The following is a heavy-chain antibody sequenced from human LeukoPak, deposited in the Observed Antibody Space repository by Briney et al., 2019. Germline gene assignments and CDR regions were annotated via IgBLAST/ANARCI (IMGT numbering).Heavy chain of an antibody. CDR2: IETDGDQK. CDR3: ARDIPSGFYTPDY. Sequence: GGSLRLSCVASGFTFSDYWMSWVRQAPGEGLEWVAYIETDGDQKNYVDSVKGRFAISRDNARNSLYLQMNSLTDEDTAVYYCARDIPSGFYTPDYWGRGTLVTVSS. D-gene: IGHD5-12*01. V-gene: IGHV3-7*01. CDR1: GFTFSDYW. J-gene: IGHJ4*02.